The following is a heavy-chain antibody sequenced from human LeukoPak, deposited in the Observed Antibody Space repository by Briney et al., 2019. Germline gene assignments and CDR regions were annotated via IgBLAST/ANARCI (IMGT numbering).Heavy chain of an antibody. Sequence: TGGSLRLSCAASGFTFSSYDMHWVRQATGKGLEWVSAIGTAGDTYYPGSVKGRFTISRENAKNSLYLQMNSLRAEDTAVYYCARASSSWLYYYYGMDVWGQGTTVTVSS. V-gene: IGHV3-13*01. J-gene: IGHJ6*02. CDR1: GFTFSSYD. CDR3: ARASSSWLYYYYGMDV. CDR2: IGTAGDT. D-gene: IGHD6-13*01.